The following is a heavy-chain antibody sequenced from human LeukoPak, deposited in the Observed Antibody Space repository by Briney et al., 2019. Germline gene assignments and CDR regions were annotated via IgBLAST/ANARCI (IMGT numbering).Heavy chain of an antibody. V-gene: IGHV3-23*01. Sequence: GGSLRLSSAASGFTFSRYVLSWGRPAPGRGLEWVSAISGSGGSTYYADSVKGRFTISRDNSKNTLYLQMNSLRAEDTAVYYCAKGGDYDSSGYYYMEPFDYWGQGTLVTVSS. D-gene: IGHD3-22*01. J-gene: IGHJ4*02. CDR1: GFTFSRYV. CDR2: ISGSGGST. CDR3: AKGGDYDSSGYYYMEPFDY.